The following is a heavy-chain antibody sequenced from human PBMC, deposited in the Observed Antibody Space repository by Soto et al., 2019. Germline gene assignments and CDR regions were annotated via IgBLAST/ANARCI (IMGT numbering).Heavy chain of an antibody. J-gene: IGHJ4*02. D-gene: IGHD4-17*01. CDR1: GFTFSSHS. CDR2: FRGNFVDT. Sequence: EVHLLASGGGLIQPGGSLRLSCAASGFTFSSHSMHCVRQAPGKGLAWISGFRGNFVDTTYADSVQGRFTISRYKSNNTLFLPLNSPRVEDTAFYYCAKEGTVRVEAFAFWGEGMLGTVSS. CDR3: AKEGTVRVEAFAF. V-gene: IGHV3-23*01.